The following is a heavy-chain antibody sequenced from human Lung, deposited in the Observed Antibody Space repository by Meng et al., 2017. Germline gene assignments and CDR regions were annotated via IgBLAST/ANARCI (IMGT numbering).Heavy chain of an antibody. Sequence: QVHLQQWGAGRLKPSETLALPCVVSGGSFSDYYWSWIRQPPGKGLEWIGEINHSGRTNYNPSLESRATILVDTSQNNLSLKLSSVTAADSAVYYCARGPTTMAHAFDYWGQGTLVTVSS. J-gene: IGHJ4*02. CDR1: GGSFSDYY. CDR3: ARGPTTMAHAFDY. V-gene: IGHV4-34*01. D-gene: IGHD4-11*01. CDR2: INHSGRT.